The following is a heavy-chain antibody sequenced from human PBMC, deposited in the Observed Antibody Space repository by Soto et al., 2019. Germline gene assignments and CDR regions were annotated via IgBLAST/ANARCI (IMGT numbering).Heavy chain of an antibody. CDR1: GFTFSSYA. D-gene: IGHD3-22*01. J-gene: IGHJ3*02. V-gene: IGHV3-7*03. Sequence: EVVLLESGGGLVQPGGSLRLSCAASGFTFSSYAMSWVRQAPGKGLEWVANIKQDGSEKYYVDSVKGRFTISRDNAKNSLYLQMNSLRAEDTAVYYCAREGGITLIVVVRDGGAFDIWGQGTMVTVSS. CDR2: IKQDGSEK. CDR3: AREGGITLIVVVRDGGAFDI.